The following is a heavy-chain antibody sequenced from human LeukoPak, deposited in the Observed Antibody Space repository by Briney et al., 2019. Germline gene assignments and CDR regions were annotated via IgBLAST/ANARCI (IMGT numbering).Heavy chain of an antibody. D-gene: IGHD4/OR15-4a*01. J-gene: IGHJ4*02. CDR3: ARVPRDHYFDF. Sequence: SVKVSCKAPGDTSSTYAINWVRQAPGQGLEWMGGIIPLFGTTNYPQKFQGRVTITADGSTSTAYMELSSLRSEDTAVYYCARVPRDHYFDFWGQGTLVTVSS. V-gene: IGHV1-69*13. CDR1: GDTSSTYA. CDR2: IIPLFGTT.